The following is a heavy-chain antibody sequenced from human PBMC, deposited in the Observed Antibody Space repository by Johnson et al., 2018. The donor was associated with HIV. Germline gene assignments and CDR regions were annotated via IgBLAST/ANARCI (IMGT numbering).Heavy chain of an antibody. CDR3: AKDMAQTSYYDAFDI. J-gene: IGHJ3*02. V-gene: IGHV3-9*01. CDR2: ISWNSGSI. D-gene: IGHD2-2*01. Sequence: EVQLVESGGGLVQPGRSLRLSCAASGFTFDDYAMHWVRQAPGKGLEWVSGISWNSGSIGYADSVKGRFTISRDNAKNSLYLQMNSLRAEDTALYYCAKDMAQTSYYDAFDIWGQGTMVTVSS. CDR1: GFTFDDYA.